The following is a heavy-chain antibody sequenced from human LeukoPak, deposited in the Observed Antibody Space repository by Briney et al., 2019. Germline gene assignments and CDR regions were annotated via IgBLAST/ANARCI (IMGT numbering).Heavy chain of an antibody. D-gene: IGHD5-18*01. CDR2: IGSSSTYI. Sequence: PGGSLRLSCAASGFTFSYCSMNWVRQAPGKGLEWVSSIGSSSTYIYYTDSVKGRFAISRDNAKNSLYLQMNSLRAEDTAVYYCAASTKHPAMVDYWGQGTLVTVSS. V-gene: IGHV3-21*01. J-gene: IGHJ4*02. CDR3: AASTKHPAMVDY. CDR1: GFTFSYCS.